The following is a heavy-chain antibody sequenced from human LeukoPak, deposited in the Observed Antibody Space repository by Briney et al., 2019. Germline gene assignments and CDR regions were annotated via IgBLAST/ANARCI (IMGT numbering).Heavy chain of an antibody. V-gene: IGHV4-59*01. CDR1: GGSLSSYY. Sequence: SETLSLTCTVSGGSLSSYYWSWIRQPPGKGLEWIGNIYYSGNTNFNPSLKSRVTISVDTSKNEVSLKLSSVTAADTAVYYCARDSGTSRTGLDSWGQGTLVTVSS. D-gene: IGHD1-7*01. CDR2: IYYSGNT. J-gene: IGHJ4*02. CDR3: ARDSGTSRTGLDS.